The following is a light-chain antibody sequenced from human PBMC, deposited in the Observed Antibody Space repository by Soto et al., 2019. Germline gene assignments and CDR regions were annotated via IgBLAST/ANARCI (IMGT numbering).Light chain of an antibody. J-gene: IGLJ1*01. CDR3: ATWDDRLDGYV. V-gene: IGLV1-44*01. Sequence: QSVLTQSPSASGTAGRRVIISCSGCSSNIGSNTVNWYQQLPGTAPKLLIYSHNQRPSGVPDRFSGSQSGTSASLAISGLQSEDEAHYYCATWDDRLDGYVFGTGTKLTV. CDR1: SSNIGSNT. CDR2: SHN.